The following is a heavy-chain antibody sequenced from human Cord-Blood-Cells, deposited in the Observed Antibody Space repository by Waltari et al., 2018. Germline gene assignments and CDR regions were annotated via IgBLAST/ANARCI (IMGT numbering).Heavy chain of an antibody. CDR1: GFTFSSHG. D-gene: IGHD1-7*01. CDR2: IRYDGSNK. Sequence: QVQLVESGGGMVQPGGSPRPSCAASGFTFSSHGMHWVRQAPGKGLEWVAFIRYDGSNKYYADSVKGRFTISRDNSKNTLYLQMNSLRAEDTAVYYCAKSGAGTFDYWGQGTLVTVSS. J-gene: IGHJ4*02. V-gene: IGHV3-30*02. CDR3: AKSGAGTFDY.